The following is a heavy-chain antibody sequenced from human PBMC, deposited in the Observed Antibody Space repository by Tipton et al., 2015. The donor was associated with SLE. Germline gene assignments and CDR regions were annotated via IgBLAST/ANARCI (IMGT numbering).Heavy chain of an antibody. D-gene: IGHD6-6*01. CDR3: ARGRIAAL. CDR1: GYSISSGYY. V-gene: IGHV4-38-2*02. Sequence: TLSLTCTVSGYSISSGYYWGWIRQPPGKGLEWIGRIYHSGSTYYNPSRKSRITISVDTPKNQFSLKLSAVTAADTAVYYCARGRIAALWGQGTLVTVSS. J-gene: IGHJ4*02. CDR2: IYHSGST.